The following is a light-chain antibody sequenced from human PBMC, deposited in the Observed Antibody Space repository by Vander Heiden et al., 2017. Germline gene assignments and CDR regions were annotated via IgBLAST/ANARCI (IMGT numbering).Light chain of an antibody. V-gene: IGKV3-20*01. CDR2: DAS. J-gene: IGKJ4*01. CDR3: QQYGDSPLT. Sequence: ETVLTHSPATLSLPPGERATLSCRASQSGSGGRYLAWYQQKPGQAPRLLIHDASTRATGIPDRFSGSGSGTDFTLTINRLESEDCAVYYCQQYGDSPLTFGGGTKVEIK. CDR1: QSGSGGRY.